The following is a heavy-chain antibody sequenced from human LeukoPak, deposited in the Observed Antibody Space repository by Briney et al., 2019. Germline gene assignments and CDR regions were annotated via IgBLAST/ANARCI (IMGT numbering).Heavy chain of an antibody. D-gene: IGHD1-1*01. V-gene: IGHV3-48*03. J-gene: IGHJ6*03. CDR1: GFTFSSYE. Sequence: GGSLRLSCAASGFTFSSYEMNWVRQAPGKGLEWVSYISSSGSTIYYADSVKGRFTIFRDNAKNSLYLQMNSLRAEDTAVYYCARWKYYYYYMDVWGKGTTVTVSS. CDR3: ARWKYYYYYMDV. CDR2: ISSSGSTI.